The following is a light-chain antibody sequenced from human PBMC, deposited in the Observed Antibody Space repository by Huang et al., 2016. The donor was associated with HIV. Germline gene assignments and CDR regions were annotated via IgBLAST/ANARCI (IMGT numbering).Light chain of an antibody. CDR1: ESVGSN. V-gene: IGKV3-15*01. J-gene: IGKJ2*01. Sequence: IVMTQSPATLSVSPGERATLPCRASESVGSNLAWYQQKPGQAPRLLIFDASARASGFPARFSGSGFGTEFTLTISSLQSEDFAVYYCHHYSNWPPAYTFGQGTKLEIK. CDR2: DAS. CDR3: HHYSNWPPAYT.